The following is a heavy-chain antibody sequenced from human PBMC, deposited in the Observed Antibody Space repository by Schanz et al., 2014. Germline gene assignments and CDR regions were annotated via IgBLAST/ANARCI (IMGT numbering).Heavy chain of an antibody. CDR3: AKVQTHTLYGGNSCFDY. V-gene: IGHV3-9*01. CDR1: GFTFDDHA. J-gene: IGHJ4*02. D-gene: IGHD2-21*02. Sequence: EVQLVESGGGLVQPGRSLRLSCAAFGFTFDDHAMHWVRQVPGKGLEWVSGISWNSGNIAYADSVKGRFTISRDNAKNSLYLQMNSLRPEDTALYYCAKVQTHTLYGGNSCFDYWGQGTLVTVSS. CDR2: ISWNSGNI.